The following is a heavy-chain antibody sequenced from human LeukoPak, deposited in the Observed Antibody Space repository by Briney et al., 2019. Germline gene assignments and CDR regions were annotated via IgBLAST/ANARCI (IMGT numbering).Heavy chain of an antibody. CDR3: ARRGKPIRNYYFDY. CDR1: GGSFSGYY. Sequence: SETLSLTCAVYGGSFSGYYWSWIRQPPGKGLEWIGEINHSGSTNYNPSLKSRVTISVDTSKNQFSLKLSSVTAADTAVYYRARRGKPIRNYYFDYWGQGTLVTVSS. J-gene: IGHJ4*02. CDR2: INHSGST. V-gene: IGHV4-34*01. D-gene: IGHD1-14*01.